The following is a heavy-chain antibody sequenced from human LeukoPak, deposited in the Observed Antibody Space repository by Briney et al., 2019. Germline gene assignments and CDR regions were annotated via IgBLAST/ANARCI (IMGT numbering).Heavy chain of an antibody. CDR3: AKEFYFATAV. D-gene: IGHD2-15*01. V-gene: IGHV3-23*01. CDR2: ISGSGGST. Sequence: GGSLRLSCAASGFTFSTYAMSWVRQSPGKGLEWVSTISGSGGSTYYADSVKGRFTISRDNSKNALYLQINSLRAEDTAVYYCAKEFYFATAVWGQGTTVTVS. J-gene: IGHJ6*02. CDR1: GFTFSTYA.